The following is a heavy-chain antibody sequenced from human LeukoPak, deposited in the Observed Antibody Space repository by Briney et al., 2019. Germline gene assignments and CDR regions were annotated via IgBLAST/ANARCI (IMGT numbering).Heavy chain of an antibody. CDR2: IYSGGST. J-gene: IGHJ3*02. CDR1: GFTVSSNY. D-gene: IGHD3-10*01. CDR3: AMSNVLLWFGESSYAFDI. V-gene: IGHV3-53*01. Sequence: GGSLRLSCAASGFTVSSNYMSWVREAPGKGLEWVSVIYSGGSTYYADSVKGRFTISRDNSKNTLYFQMNSLRAEDTAVYYCAMSNVLLWFGESSYAFDIWGQGTMVTVSS.